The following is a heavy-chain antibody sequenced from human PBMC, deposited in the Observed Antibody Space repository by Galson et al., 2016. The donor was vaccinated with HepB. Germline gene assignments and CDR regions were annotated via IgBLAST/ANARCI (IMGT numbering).Heavy chain of an antibody. CDR2: IYHTGTT. D-gene: IGHD2-2*01. Sequence: LTCTVSGASINDSTWWTWVRQAPGRGLECIGEIYHTGTTNNNPFLSSRFTLSIDKSSNQFSLNLTSATAADTAVYYGARAAVVPGARMVFDPWGQGTLVTVSS. J-gene: IGHJ5*02. V-gene: IGHV4-4*02. CDR1: GASINDSTW. CDR3: ARAAVVPGARMVFDP.